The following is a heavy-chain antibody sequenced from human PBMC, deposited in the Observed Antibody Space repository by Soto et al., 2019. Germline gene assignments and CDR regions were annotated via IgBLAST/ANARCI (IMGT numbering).Heavy chain of an antibody. CDR2: ISGGGDTT. V-gene: IGHV3-23*01. CDR1: GFTFNNYA. Sequence: EVQLLESGGGLVKPGGSLRLSCEASGFTFNNYAMSWFRQAPGKGLEWVSAISGGGDTTSYADSVKGRFTVSRDGSKNTLYVQMNSLRAEDTAVYYCAKGRGGSGSLTPRVDFWGQGTLVTDSS. J-gene: IGHJ4*02. D-gene: IGHD3-10*01. CDR3: AKGRGGSGSLTPRVDF.